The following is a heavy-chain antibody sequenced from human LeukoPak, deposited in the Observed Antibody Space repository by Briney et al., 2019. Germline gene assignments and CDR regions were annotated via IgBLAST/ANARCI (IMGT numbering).Heavy chain of an antibody. Sequence: SVKVSCKASGGTFSSYAISWVRQAPGQGLEWMGGIIPIFGTANYAQKFQGRVTITTDESTSTAYMELSSLRSEDTAVYYCARDGGYYGSGSYSPFDYWGQGTLVTVSS. J-gene: IGHJ4*02. CDR1: GGTFSSYA. CDR3: ARDGGYYGSGSYSPFDY. V-gene: IGHV1-69*05. D-gene: IGHD3-10*01. CDR2: IIPIFGTA.